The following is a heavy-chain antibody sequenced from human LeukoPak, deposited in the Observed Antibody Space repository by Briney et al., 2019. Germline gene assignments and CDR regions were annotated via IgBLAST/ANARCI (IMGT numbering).Heavy chain of an antibody. J-gene: IGHJ4*02. CDR1: GGSLSGHY. CDR2: IYYTGTT. Sequence: PSETLSLTCTVGGGSLSGHYWGWIRQPPGKGLELVGHIYYTGTTFYNPSLNSRVTITLDTSRNQFSSRLTSVIAADTAVYYCARFSWGCSTASCYLTNWGQGALVTVSS. D-gene: IGHD2-2*01. CDR3: ARFSWGCSTASCYLTN. V-gene: IGHV4-59*11.